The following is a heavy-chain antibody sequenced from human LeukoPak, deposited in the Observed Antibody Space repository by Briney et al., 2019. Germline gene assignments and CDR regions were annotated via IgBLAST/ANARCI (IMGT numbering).Heavy chain of an antibody. V-gene: IGHV3-7*01. CDR1: GFTFSDYW. D-gene: IGHD6-6*01. J-gene: IGHJ4*02. Sequence: GGSLRLSCTASGFTFSDYWMTWVRQAPGKGPEWVANVKQDGSQRYYVDSVRGRFTISRDNAKNSLFLQMNGLRAEDTAVYYCARRGGSSSRRSPIDYWGQGTLVTVSS. CDR2: VKQDGSQR. CDR3: ARRGGSSSRRSPIDY.